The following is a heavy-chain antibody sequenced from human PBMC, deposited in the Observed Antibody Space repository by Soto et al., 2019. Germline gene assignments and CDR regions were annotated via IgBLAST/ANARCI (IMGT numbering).Heavy chain of an antibody. CDR1: GFTFSSYA. V-gene: IGHV3-23*01. CDR3: AKEKRYGVLYYYYMDV. D-gene: IGHD4-17*01. J-gene: IGHJ6*03. CDR2: ISGSGGST. Sequence: GGSLRLSCAASGFTFSSYAMSWVRQAPGKGLEWVSAISGSGGSTYYADSVKGRFTISRDNSKNTLYLQMNSLRAEDTAVYYCAKEKRYGVLYYYYMDVWGKGTTVTVSS.